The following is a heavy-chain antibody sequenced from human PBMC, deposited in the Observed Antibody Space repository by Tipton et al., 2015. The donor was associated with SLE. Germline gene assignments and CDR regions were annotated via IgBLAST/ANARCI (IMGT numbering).Heavy chain of an antibody. V-gene: IGHV4-38-2*02. CDR3: ARLNEGAADCFDY. J-gene: IGHJ4*02. CDR1: GYSISTGFY. CDR2: VSPSGDT. D-gene: IGHD2-15*01. Sequence: GLVKPSETLSLTCTVSGYSISTGFYWGWIRQPPGKGLDWIGHVSPSGDTNYNPSLESRVTISRDTPNNQFSLKLNSMTAADTAIYYCARLNEGAADCFDYWGQGTLVTVSS.